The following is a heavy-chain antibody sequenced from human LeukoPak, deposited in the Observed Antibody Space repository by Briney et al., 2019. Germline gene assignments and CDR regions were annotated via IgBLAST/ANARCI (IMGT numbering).Heavy chain of an antibody. D-gene: IGHD4/OR15-4a*01. V-gene: IGHV3-7*01. J-gene: IGHJ4*02. Sequence: GGSVRLSCAASGLRFNTFWMSWVRQAPGKGLEWVANIKQDGNEKYYADSVKGRFTISRDNGKNSLDLQMNSLRADDTAFYYCARDTLGEGEDANYAVYYFDYWGQGTVVTVSS. CDR3: ARDTLGEGEDANYAVYYFDY. CDR2: IKQDGNEK. CDR1: GLRFNTFW.